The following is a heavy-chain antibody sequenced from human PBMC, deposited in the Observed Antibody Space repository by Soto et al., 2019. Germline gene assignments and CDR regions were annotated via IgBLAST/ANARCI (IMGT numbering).Heavy chain of an antibody. CDR1: GFTFSNYA. CDR2: IRHSGDTT. J-gene: IGHJ4*02. Sequence: GSLRLSCAASGFTFSNYAMSSVRQAPGRELEWVSAIRHSGDTTYYIDSVKGRFTISRDNSNNTLYLHMNSLRAEDTAGYYCAKEDHAALVVNPLDYWGQGALVTVSS. CDR3: AKEDHAALVVNPLDY. D-gene: IGHD2-15*01. V-gene: IGHV3-23*01.